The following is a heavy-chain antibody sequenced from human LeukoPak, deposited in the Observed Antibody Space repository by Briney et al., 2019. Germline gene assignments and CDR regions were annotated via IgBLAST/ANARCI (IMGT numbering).Heavy chain of an antibody. J-gene: IGHJ6*01. CDR1: GCTFSSYA. D-gene: IGHD5-24*01. Sequence: SVTVSCKASGCTFSSYAISWVRQAPGQGLEWMGGIIPIFGTANYAQKFQGRVTITTDESTSTAYSELSRLRCEDTGMYFCARFRDGRYQYMEVWGKGKTLTVSS. CDR2: IIPIFGTA. V-gene: IGHV1-69*05. CDR3: ARFRDGRYQYMEV.